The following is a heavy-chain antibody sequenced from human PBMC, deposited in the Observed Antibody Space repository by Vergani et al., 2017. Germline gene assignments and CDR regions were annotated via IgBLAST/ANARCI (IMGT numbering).Heavy chain of an antibody. V-gene: IGHV3-23*01. J-gene: IGHJ4*02. CDR3: AKDGSRRFGELNGSFDY. D-gene: IGHD3-10*01. CDR1: GFTFSSYA. Sequence: EVQLLESGGGLVQPGGSLRLSCAASGFTFSSYAMSWVRQAPGKGLEWVSAISGSGGSTYYADSVKGRFTIARYNSKNTLYLQMNSLRAEDTAVYYCAKDGSRRFGELNGSFDYWGQGTLVTVSS. CDR2: ISGSGGST.